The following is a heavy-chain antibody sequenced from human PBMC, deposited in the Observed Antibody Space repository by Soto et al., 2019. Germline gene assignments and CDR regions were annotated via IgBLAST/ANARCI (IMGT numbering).Heavy chain of an antibody. CDR3: ARDEAYRYESSGYYTQGYFDY. V-gene: IGHV1-46*01. J-gene: IGHJ4*02. CDR1: GYTFTSYY. Sequence: ASVKDSCKASGYTFTSYYMHWVRQAPGQGLEWMGIINPSGGSTSYAQKFQGRVTMTRDTSTSTVYMELSSLRSEDTAVYYCARDEAYRYESSGYYTQGYFDYWGQGTLVTSPQ. D-gene: IGHD3-22*01. CDR2: INPSGGST.